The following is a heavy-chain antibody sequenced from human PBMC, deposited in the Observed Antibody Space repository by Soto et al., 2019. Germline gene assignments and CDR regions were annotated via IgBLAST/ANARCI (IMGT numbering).Heavy chain of an antibody. CDR1: GYTFTSYY. Sequence: ASVKVSCKASGYTFTSYYMHWVRQAPGQGLEWMGIINPSGGSTSYAQKFQGRVTMTRDTSTSTVYMELSSLGSENTAVYYCARGITIFGVATCMDVWGQGTTVTVSS. J-gene: IGHJ6*02. CDR2: INPSGGST. V-gene: IGHV1-46*01. D-gene: IGHD3-3*01. CDR3: ARGITIFGVATCMDV.